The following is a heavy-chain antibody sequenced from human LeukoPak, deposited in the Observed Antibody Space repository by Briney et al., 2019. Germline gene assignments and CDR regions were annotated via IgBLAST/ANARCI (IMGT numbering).Heavy chain of an antibody. CDR3: ARDFSGWFQPFDY. V-gene: IGHV3-48*04. D-gene: IGHD6-19*01. CDR1: GFTFSDYS. Sequence: GSLRLSCAASGFTFSDYSMNWVRQAPGKGLEWVSYISSTSSTIYYADSVKGRFTISRDNAKNSLFLQMNSLRAEDTAVYYCARDFSGWFQPFDYWGQGTLVTVSS. J-gene: IGHJ4*02. CDR2: ISSTSSTI.